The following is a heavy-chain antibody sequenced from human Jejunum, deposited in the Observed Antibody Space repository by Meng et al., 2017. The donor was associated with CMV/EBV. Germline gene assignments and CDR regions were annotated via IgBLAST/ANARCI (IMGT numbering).Heavy chain of an antibody. Sequence: CKASGYRFSNYGINWVRQAPGQGLEWMGWISAYNGNTNSAQKIQGRVTMTTDTSTSTAYMELRSLRSDDTAVYYCARGGYSFGEINDYWGQGTLVTVSS. CDR1: GYRFSNYG. CDR2: ISAYNGNT. V-gene: IGHV1-18*01. D-gene: IGHD5-18*01. CDR3: ARGGYSFGEINDY. J-gene: IGHJ4*02.